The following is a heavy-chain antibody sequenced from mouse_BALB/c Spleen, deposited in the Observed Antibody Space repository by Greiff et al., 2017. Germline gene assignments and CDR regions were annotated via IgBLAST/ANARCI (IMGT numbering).Heavy chain of an antibody. CDR2: IDPANGNT. CDR3: ASSYGAMDY. CDR1: GFNIKDTY. Sequence: VQLKESGAELVKPGASVKLSCTASGFNIKDTYMHWVKQRPEQGLEWIGRIDPANGNTKYDPKFQGKATITADTSSNTAYLQLSSLTSEDTAVYYCASSYGAMDYWGQGTSVTVSS. D-gene: IGHD1-1*01. V-gene: IGHV14-3*02. J-gene: IGHJ4*01.